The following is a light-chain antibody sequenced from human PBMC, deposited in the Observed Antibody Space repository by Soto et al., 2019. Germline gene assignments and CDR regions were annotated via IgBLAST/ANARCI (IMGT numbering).Light chain of an antibody. V-gene: IGKV3-20*01. CDR2: GAS. J-gene: IGKJ5*01. Sequence: EIVWTQSPGTLSLSPGERATLSFRASQSVSSSYLAWYQQKPGQAPRVLIYGASSRPTGIPDRFSGRGSGTDFTLTISREEPEDVAVYYCQQYGNSPFGQGTRLQIK. CDR3: QQYGNSP. CDR1: QSVSSSY.